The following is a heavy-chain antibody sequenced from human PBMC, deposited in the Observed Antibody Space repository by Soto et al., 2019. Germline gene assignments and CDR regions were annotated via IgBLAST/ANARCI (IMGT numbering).Heavy chain of an antibody. Sequence: SETLSLTCTVSGYSINSGYYWGWVRQSPGKGLEWIGTIYHSGTTFYNPSLKSRVTISVDTSKNQFSLKLNSVTAADTAVYYCATLTPPFDYWGQGTLVTVSS. CDR1: GYSINSGYY. J-gene: IGHJ4*02. V-gene: IGHV4-38-2*02. CDR2: IYHSGTT. CDR3: ATLTPPFDY. D-gene: IGHD3-9*01.